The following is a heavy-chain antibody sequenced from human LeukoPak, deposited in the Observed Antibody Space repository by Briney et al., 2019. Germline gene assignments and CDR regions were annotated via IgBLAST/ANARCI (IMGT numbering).Heavy chain of an antibody. D-gene: IGHD1-1*01. V-gene: IGHV5-51*01. CDR3: ARPGWNDGGI. Sequence: GESLQISCQGSGSSFTTPWIGWVRQLPGKGLEWMGIIYPADSDTRYRPSFQGQVTISADTSISTAYLQWNSLKASDTAMYYCARPGWNDGGIWGQGTMVTVSS. CDR1: GSSFTTPW. J-gene: IGHJ3*01. CDR2: IYPADSDT.